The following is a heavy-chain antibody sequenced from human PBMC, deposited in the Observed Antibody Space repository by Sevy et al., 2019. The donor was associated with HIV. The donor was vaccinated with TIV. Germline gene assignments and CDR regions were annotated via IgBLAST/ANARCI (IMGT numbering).Heavy chain of an antibody. Sequence: GGSLRLSCAGSGFTFSNFWMTWVRQGPGKGLEWVANIKKDGSEKYYMDSVKGRFIISRDNAKNSLYLQMNSLRADDTAVYYCARDCNSASCLWGLDVWGQGTTVTVSS. CDR3: ARDCNSASCLWGLDV. D-gene: IGHD1-26*01. V-gene: IGHV3-7*03. J-gene: IGHJ6*02. CDR2: IKKDGSEK. CDR1: GFTFSNFW.